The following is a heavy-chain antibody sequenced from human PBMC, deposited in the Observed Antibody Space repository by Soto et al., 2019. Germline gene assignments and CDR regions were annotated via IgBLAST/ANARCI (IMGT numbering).Heavy chain of an antibody. Sequence: GGSLRLSCAASGFTFSSYAMSWVRQAPGKGLEWVSAISGSGGSTYYADSVKGRFTISRDNSKNTLYLQMNSLRAEDTAVYYCAKDGGGYSSSWPTGDWFDPWGQGTLVTVSS. D-gene: IGHD6-13*01. CDR1: GFTFSSYA. CDR3: AKDGGGYSSSWPTGDWFDP. V-gene: IGHV3-23*01. CDR2: ISGSGGST. J-gene: IGHJ5*02.